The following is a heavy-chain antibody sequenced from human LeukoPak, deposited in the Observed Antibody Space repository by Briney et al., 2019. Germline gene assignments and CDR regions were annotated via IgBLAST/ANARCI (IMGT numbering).Heavy chain of an antibody. CDR1: GYTFTSYG. V-gene: IGHV1-3*01. CDR3: ASVNSSSWFSFDY. J-gene: IGHJ4*02. D-gene: IGHD6-13*01. CDR2: INAGNGNT. Sequence: ASVKVSCKASGYTFTSYGISWVRQAPGQRLEWMGWINAGNGNTKYSQKFQGRVTITRDTSASTAYMELSSLRSEDTAVYYCASVNSSSWFSFDYWGQGTLVTVSS.